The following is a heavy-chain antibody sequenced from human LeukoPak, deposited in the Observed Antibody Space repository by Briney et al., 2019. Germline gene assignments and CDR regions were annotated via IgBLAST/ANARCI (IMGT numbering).Heavy chain of an antibody. Sequence: ASVKVSCKASGGTFSSYAISWVRQAPGQGLEWMGGIIPIFGTANYAQKFQGRVTITADKSTSTAYMELSSLRSEDTAVYYCATWAAATPVFGYFDLWGRGTLVTVSS. D-gene: IGHD2-15*01. J-gene: IGHJ2*01. V-gene: IGHV1-69*06. CDR1: GGTFSSYA. CDR3: ATWAAATPVFGYFDL. CDR2: IIPIFGTA.